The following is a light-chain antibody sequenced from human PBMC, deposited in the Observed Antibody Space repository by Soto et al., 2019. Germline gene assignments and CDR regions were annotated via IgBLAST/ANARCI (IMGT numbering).Light chain of an antibody. CDR2: EVT. CDR3: SSYTSNITYV. V-gene: IGLV2-14*01. Sequence: QSALTQPASVSGSPGQSITIACTGTSSDVGGYNYVSWYQQHPGKAPKLMIYEVTNRPSGVSNRFSGPKSGNTASLTISGLQADDEADYYCSSYTSNITYVFGTGTKLTVL. CDR1: SSDVGGYNY. J-gene: IGLJ1*01.